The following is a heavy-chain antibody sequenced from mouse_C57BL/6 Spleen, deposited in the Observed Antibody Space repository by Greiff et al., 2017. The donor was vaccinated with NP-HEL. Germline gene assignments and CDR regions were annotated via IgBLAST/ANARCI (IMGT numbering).Heavy chain of an antibody. CDR2: IDPSDSYT. D-gene: IGHD1-1*01. Sequence: QVQLQQSGAELVMPGASVKLSCKASGYTFTSYWMHWVKQRPGQGLEWIGEIDPSDSYTNYNQKFKGKSTLTVDKSSSTAYMQLSSLTSEDSAVYYCARGYYGSNFDYWGQGTTLTVSS. CDR1: GYTFTSYW. V-gene: IGHV1-69*01. CDR3: ARGYYGSNFDY. J-gene: IGHJ2*01.